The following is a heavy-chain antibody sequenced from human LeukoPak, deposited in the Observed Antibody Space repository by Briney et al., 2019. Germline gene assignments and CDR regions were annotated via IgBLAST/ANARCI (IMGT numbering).Heavy chain of an antibody. Sequence: ASVKISCQVSGYTFTDYYMHWVQQAPGKGLEWMGLVDPEDGETIYAEKFQARVTITADTSTDTAYMELSSLRSEDTAVYYCATDLHIVVVPAAIGYWGQGTLVTVSS. CDR2: VDPEDGET. CDR3: ATDLHIVVVPAAIGY. CDR1: GYTFTDYY. D-gene: IGHD2-2*01. J-gene: IGHJ4*02. V-gene: IGHV1-69-2*01.